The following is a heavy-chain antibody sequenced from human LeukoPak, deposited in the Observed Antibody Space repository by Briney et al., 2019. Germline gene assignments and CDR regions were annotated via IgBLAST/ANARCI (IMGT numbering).Heavy chain of an antibody. J-gene: IGHJ4*02. CDR3: ARDGQGIAAAATNMNFDY. D-gene: IGHD6-13*01. CDR2: IKQDGSEK. CDR1: GFTFSSYW. Sequence: GGSLRLSCAASGFTFSSYWMSWVRQAPGKGLEWVANIKQDGSEKYYVDSVKGRFTISRDNANNSLYLQMNSLRAEDTAVYYCARDGQGIAAAATNMNFDYWGQGTLVTVSS. V-gene: IGHV3-7*01.